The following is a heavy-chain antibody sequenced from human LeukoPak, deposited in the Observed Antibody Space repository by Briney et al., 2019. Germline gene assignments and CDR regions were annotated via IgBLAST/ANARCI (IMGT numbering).Heavy chain of an antibody. CDR3: AKDRHYDFWSGYYTNFDY. Sequence: PGGSLRLSCAASGFTFSSYAMSWVRQAPGKGLEWVSVISGSGGSTYYADSVKGRFTISRDNSKNTLYLQMNSLRAEDTAVYYCAKDRHYDFWSGYYTNFDYWGQGTLVTVSS. D-gene: IGHD3-3*01. J-gene: IGHJ4*02. CDR1: GFTFSSYA. CDR2: ISGSGGST. V-gene: IGHV3-23*01.